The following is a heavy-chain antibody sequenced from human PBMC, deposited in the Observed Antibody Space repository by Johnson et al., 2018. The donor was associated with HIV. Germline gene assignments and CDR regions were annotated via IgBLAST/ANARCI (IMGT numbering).Heavy chain of an antibody. CDR1: GFTVINNY. Sequence: VQLVESGGGLVQPGGSLRLSCAVSGFTVINNYMTWVRQAPGKGLEWVSIIYSRDTTYYADSMKGRFSISRDSSKNTLYLQMNSLRDEDTAVYYCAKNFGKILAAGGLEVGDAFDIWGQGTMVTVSS. J-gene: IGHJ3*02. CDR2: IYSRDTT. D-gene: IGHD6-13*01. V-gene: IGHV3-66*01. CDR3: AKNFGKILAAGGLEVGDAFDI.